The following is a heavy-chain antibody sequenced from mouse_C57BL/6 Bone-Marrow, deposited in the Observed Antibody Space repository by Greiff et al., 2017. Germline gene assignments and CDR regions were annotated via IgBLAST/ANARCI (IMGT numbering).Heavy chain of an antibody. CDR2: IDPENGDT. J-gene: IGHJ3*01. Sequence: FQLQQSGAELVRPGASVKLSCTASGFNIKDDYMHWVKQRPEQGLEWIGWIDPENGDTEYASKFQGKATITADTSSNTAYLQLSSLTSEDTAVYYCTVYYGSMWFAYWGQGTLVTVSA. V-gene: IGHV14-4*01. D-gene: IGHD1-1*01. CDR3: TVYYGSMWFAY. CDR1: GFNIKDDY.